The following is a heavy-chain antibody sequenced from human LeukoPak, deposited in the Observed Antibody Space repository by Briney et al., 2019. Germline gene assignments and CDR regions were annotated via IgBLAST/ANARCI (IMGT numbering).Heavy chain of an antibody. D-gene: IGHD4-17*01. CDR3: ARRTVTTFTNYFDY. CDR2: IYYSGST. Sequence: SETLSLTCTVSGGSISSYYWSWIRQPPGKGLEWIGYIYYSGSTNYNPSLKSRVTISVDTPKNQFSLKLSSVTAADTAVYYCARRTVTTFTNYFDYWGQGTLVTVSS. CDR1: GGSISSYY. J-gene: IGHJ4*02. V-gene: IGHV4-59*12.